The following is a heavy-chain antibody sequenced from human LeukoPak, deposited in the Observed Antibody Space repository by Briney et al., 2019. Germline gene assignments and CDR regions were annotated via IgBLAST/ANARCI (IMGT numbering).Heavy chain of an antibody. Sequence: ASVKVSCKASGYTFTSYYMHWVRQAPGQGLEWMGIINPSGGSTSYAQKFQGRVTITADKSTSTAYMELSSLRSEDTAVYYCARGSLFWGDYYYYMDVWGKGTTVTVSS. CDR1: GYTFTSYY. J-gene: IGHJ6*03. V-gene: IGHV1-46*01. D-gene: IGHD3-16*01. CDR3: ARGSLFWGDYYYYMDV. CDR2: INPSGGST.